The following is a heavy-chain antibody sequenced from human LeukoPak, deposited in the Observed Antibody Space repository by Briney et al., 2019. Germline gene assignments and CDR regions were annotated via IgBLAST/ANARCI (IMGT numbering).Heavy chain of an antibody. D-gene: IGHD6-13*01. J-gene: IGHJ5*02. CDR2: INHSGST. CDR1: GGSFSGYY. CDR3: ARGATAAAGTEWFDP. V-gene: IGHV4-34*01. Sequence: SETLSLTCAVYGGSFSGYYWSWIRQPPGKGLEWVGEINHSGSTNYNPSLKRRVTISVDTSKNQFSLKLSSVTAADTAVYYCARGATAAAGTEWFDPWGQGTLVTVSS.